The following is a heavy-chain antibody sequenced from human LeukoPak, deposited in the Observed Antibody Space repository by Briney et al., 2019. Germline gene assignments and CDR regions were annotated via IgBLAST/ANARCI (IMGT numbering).Heavy chain of an antibody. CDR3: ARHQGYCSGGSCYPTYYCYYYGMDV. D-gene: IGHD2-15*01. V-gene: IGHV4-39*01. Sequence: SETLSLTCTVSGGSISSSSYYWGWIRQPPGKGLEWIGSIYYSGSTYYNPSLKSRVTISVDTSKNQFSLKLSSVTAADTAVYYCARHQGYCSGGSCYPTYYCYYYGMDVWGQGTTVTVSS. J-gene: IGHJ6*02. CDR1: GGSISSSSYY. CDR2: IYYSGST.